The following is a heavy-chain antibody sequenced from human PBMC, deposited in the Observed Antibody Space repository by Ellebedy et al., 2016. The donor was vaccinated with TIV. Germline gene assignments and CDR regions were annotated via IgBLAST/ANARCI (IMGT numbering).Heavy chain of an antibody. CDR1: GGATSYYY. J-gene: IGHJ3*02. Sequence: SETLSLTXTVSGGATSYYYWSWIRQPPGKGLEWIGYLYYSGSTNYSPSLKSRATISVDTSKNHLSLKLSSVTAADTAVYYCARINTNAFDIWGQGTMVTVSS. D-gene: IGHD3-22*01. CDR2: LYYSGST. V-gene: IGHV4-59*08. CDR3: ARINTNAFDI.